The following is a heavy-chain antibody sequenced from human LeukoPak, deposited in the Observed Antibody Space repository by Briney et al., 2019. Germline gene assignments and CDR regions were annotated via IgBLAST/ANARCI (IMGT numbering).Heavy chain of an antibody. CDR1: GFTFSTFA. CDR2: IFPSSDEI. Sequence: GGSLRLSCVASGFTFSTFAMIWVRQPPGKGLEWVPSIFPSSDEIHYADSVRGRFTISRDNSRNTLSLQMNSLRAEDTAVYYCATLDYWGQGTLVTVSS. CDR3: ATLDY. V-gene: IGHV3-23*01. J-gene: IGHJ4*02.